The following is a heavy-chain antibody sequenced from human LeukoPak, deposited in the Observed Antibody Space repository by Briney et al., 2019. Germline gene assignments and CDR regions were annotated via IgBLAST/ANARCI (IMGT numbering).Heavy chain of an antibody. CDR2: IDPSDSYT. CDR3: ARHDYGDLPFFHY. D-gene: IGHD4-17*01. CDR1: GYSFTSYW. Sequence: GESLKISCKGSGYSFTSYWISWVRQMPGKGLEWMGRIDPSDSYTYYSPSFQGHVTISADKSISTAYLQWSSLKASDTAMYYCARHDYGDLPFFHYWGQGTLVTVSS. J-gene: IGHJ4*02. V-gene: IGHV5-10-1*01.